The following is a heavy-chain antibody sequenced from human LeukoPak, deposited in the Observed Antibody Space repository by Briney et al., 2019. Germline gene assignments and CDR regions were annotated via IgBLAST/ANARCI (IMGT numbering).Heavy chain of an antibody. J-gene: IGHJ2*01. CDR1: GFSFSNYN. V-gene: IGHV3-48*01. D-gene: IGHD2-15*01. CDR3: ARDGLAAATLHWCFDL. Sequence: GSLRLSCAGSGFSFSNYNLHWVRQAPGKGLEWVSYITLSSSTIYYADSVRGRFTISRDNGKNSLYLQMSSLRAEDTAVYYCARDGLAAATLHWCFDLWGRGTLVAVSS. CDR2: ITLSSSTI.